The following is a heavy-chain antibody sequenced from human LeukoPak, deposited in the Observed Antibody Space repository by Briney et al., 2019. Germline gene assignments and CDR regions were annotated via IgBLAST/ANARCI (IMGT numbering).Heavy chain of an antibody. V-gene: IGHV3-23*01. CDR1: GFTFSNGW. D-gene: IGHD2-15*01. Sequence: GGSLRLSCAASGFTFSNGWMSWVRQAPGKGPEWVSGINGGGGSTFYAESVTGRFTISRDNSKNTLFLQMNTLRAEDTAVYYCVKDGRRSPPCWGQGTLVTVSS. J-gene: IGHJ4*02. CDR3: VKDGRRSPPC. CDR2: INGGGGST.